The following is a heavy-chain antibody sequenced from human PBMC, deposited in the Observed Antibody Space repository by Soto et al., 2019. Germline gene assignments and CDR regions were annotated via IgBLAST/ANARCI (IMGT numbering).Heavy chain of an antibody. V-gene: IGHV1-2*02. CDR1: GYTFTGYY. D-gene: IGHD5-12*01. J-gene: IGHJ4*02. Sequence: QVQLVQSGAEVKKPGASVKVSCKASGYTFTGYYMHWVRQAPGQGLEWMGWINPNSGGTNYAQKLQGRVTMTTDTSTSTAYMELRSLRSDDTAVYYCARFSGWLQSGGDYWGQGTLVTVSS. CDR2: INPNSGGT. CDR3: ARFSGWLQSGGDY.